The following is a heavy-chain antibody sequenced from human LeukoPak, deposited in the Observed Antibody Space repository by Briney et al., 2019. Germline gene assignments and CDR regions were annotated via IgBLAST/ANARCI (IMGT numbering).Heavy chain of an antibody. V-gene: IGHV1-46*01. Sequence: ASVTVSCTASGYTFTIYYMHWVRQAPGQGLEWMGVINPSGGSTSYAQKFLGRVTMTRDKSASTVYMELSSLRSEDTAMYYCARDARYDSSGYDAFDIWGQGTMVTVSS. D-gene: IGHD3-22*01. J-gene: IGHJ3*02. CDR2: INPSGGST. CDR3: ARDARYDSSGYDAFDI. CDR1: GYTFTIYY.